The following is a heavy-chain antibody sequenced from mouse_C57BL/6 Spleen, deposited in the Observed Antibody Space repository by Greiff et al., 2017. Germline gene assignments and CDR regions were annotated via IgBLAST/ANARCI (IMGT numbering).Heavy chain of an antibody. Sequence: VQLQQSGAELVKPGASVKISCKASGYAFSSYWMNWVKQRPGKGLEWIGHIYPGDGDTNYNGKFKGKATLTADKSSSTAYMQLSSLTSEDSAVYFWARVPLYDYLDDWGQGTTLTVSS. CDR2: IYPGDGDT. CDR3: ARVPLYDYLDD. CDR1: GYAFSSYW. D-gene: IGHD2-3*01. V-gene: IGHV1-80*01. J-gene: IGHJ2*01.